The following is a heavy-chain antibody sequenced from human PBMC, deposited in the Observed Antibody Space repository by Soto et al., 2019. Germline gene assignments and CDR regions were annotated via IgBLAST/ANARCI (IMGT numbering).Heavy chain of an antibody. Sequence: GGSLRLSCAASGFTVSSNYMSWVRQAPGKGLEWVSVIYSGGSTYYADSVKGRFTISRDNSKNTLYLQMNSLRAEDTAVYYCARERRNDYYGSGSYYFSNWFDPWGQGTLVTVSS. D-gene: IGHD3-10*01. CDR3: ARERRNDYYGSGSYYFSNWFDP. J-gene: IGHJ5*02. CDR2: IYSGGST. CDR1: GFTVSSNY. V-gene: IGHV3-53*01.